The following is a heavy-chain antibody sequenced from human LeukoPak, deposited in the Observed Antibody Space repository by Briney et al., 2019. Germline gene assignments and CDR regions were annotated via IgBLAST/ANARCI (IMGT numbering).Heavy chain of an antibody. CDR3: AREPGGSGTQIAGYFQY. Sequence: GASVKVSFKASGGIFSSYTFSWVRQAPGQGLEWMGGIIPIFGTTNYAQKFQGRVTITADESTSTAYMELRSLRSEDTAVYYCAREPGGSGTQIAGYFQYWGQGTLVTVSS. CDR2: IIPIFGTT. V-gene: IGHV1-69*13. CDR1: GGIFSSYT. J-gene: IGHJ1*01. D-gene: IGHD3-10*01.